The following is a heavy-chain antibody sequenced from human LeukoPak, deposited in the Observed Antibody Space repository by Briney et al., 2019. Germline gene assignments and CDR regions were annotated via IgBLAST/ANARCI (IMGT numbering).Heavy chain of an antibody. CDR1: EFTVSSKY. CDR2: IYSGGNT. D-gene: IGHD2-15*01. CDR3: ARASCGSCPFDP. J-gene: IGHJ5*02. V-gene: IGHV3-53*01. Sequence: GGSLRLSCAASEFTVSSKYMSWVRQAPGKGLEWVSVIYSGGNTYYADSVKGRFTISRDNSKNTLYLQMNSLRAEDTAVYYCARASCGSCPFDPWGQGTLVTVSS.